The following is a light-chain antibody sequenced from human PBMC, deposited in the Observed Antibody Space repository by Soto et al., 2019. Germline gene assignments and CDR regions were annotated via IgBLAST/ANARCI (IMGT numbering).Light chain of an antibody. CDR2: GNS. CDR1: RSNIGAGYY. V-gene: IGLV1-40*01. Sequence: QSVLTQPPAVSGAPGQRVTISCTGSRSNIGAGYYVHWYQQLPGTAPKLLIYGNSNRPSGVPDRFSGSKSGTSASLAITGLQAEDEADYYCQSYDSSLSGSGVFGGGTKLTVL. CDR3: QSYDSSLSGSGV. J-gene: IGLJ2*01.